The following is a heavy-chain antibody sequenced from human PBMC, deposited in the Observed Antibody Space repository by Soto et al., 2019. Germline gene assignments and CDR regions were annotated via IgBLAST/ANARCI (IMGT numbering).Heavy chain of an antibody. CDR2: ISTYIGNT. CDR1: GYTFTNFG. J-gene: IGHJ6*02. V-gene: IGHV1-18*04. Sequence: QVQLMQSGAEGKKPGASVKVSCKASGYTFTNFGISGVRQAPGQGREWMGRISTYIGNTNSAQKFQDRFTMTTDTPTTTAYMELRCLGCDATAVYYFAGWEISMPRGGPTNTGMDVGGQGPTVTVS. CDR3: AGWEISMPRGGPTNTGMDV. D-gene: IGHD3-10*01.